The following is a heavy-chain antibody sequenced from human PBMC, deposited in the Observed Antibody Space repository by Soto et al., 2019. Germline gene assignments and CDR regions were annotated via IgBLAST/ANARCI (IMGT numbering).Heavy chain of an antibody. CDR1: AFTFSTYA. CDR3: ARSSQQLRYGMDV. D-gene: IGHD6-13*01. Sequence: HEQLVESGGGVVQPGRSLRLSCAASAFTFSTYAMHWVRQAPGKGLEWVAVISYDGSNKYFADSVKGRFTISRDNSKNALYLQMSSLRAEDTAVYYCARSSQQLRYGMDVWGQGTTVTVSS. CDR2: ISYDGSNK. V-gene: IGHV3-30-3*01. J-gene: IGHJ6*02.